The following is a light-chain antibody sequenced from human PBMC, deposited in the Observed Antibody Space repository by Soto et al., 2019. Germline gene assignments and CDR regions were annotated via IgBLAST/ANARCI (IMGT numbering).Light chain of an antibody. Sequence: EIVMTQSPATLSVARGEGATLSCWASQSVAGNLAWYQQKPGQAPRLLIYGAFTRATGIPATFSGSGSGTEFTLTISSLQSEDFAVYYCQQYNKWPLTFGGGTKVEIK. J-gene: IGKJ4*01. V-gene: IGKV3-15*01. CDR3: QQYNKWPLT. CDR2: GAF. CDR1: QSVAGN.